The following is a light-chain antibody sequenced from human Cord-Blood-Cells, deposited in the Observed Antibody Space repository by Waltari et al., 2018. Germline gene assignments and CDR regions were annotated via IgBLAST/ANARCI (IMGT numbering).Light chain of an antibody. CDR1: QSVSSN. V-gene: IGKV3-15*01. Sequence: DIVMTQSPATLSVSPGERATLSCRAGQSVSSNLAWYQQKPGQAPRLLIYGASTRATGIPARFSGSGSGTEFTLTISSLQSEDFAVYYCQQYKNWPPFTFGPGTKVDIK. CDR2: GAS. CDR3: QQYKNWPPFT. J-gene: IGKJ3*01.